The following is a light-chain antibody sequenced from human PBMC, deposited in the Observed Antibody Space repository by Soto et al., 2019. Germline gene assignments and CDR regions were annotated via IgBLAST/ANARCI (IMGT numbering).Light chain of an antibody. CDR2: GAS. CDR3: QQYNEWPLT. CDR1: QIVSTD. J-gene: IGKJ4*01. V-gene: IGKV3-15*01. Sequence: IVMTQSPSSVSVSTGERASLSCRASQIVSTDLAWYQQKPAQAPRLLIYGASTRATGIPARFSGGGSGTEFTLTISSLQSADFAVYYCQQYNEWPLTFGGGTKVDI.